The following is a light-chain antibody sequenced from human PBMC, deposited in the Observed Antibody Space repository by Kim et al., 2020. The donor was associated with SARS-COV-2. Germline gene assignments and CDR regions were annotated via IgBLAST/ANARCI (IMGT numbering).Light chain of an antibody. CDR3: QQRSNWQIT. V-gene: IGKV3-11*01. Sequence: LTQGVRATISSRAGQSLSSFIAWYQQKPGQAPRLLIYEAYNRATGIPAGFSGSGSETDVTRTISSLEPEDFAVYSCQQRSNWQITFGQGTRLEIK. J-gene: IGKJ5*01. CDR1: QSLSSF. CDR2: EAY.